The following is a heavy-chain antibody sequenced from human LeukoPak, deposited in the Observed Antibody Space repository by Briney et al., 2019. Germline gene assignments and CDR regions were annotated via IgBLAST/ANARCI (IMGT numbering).Heavy chain of an antibody. CDR3: ARVIGSYGDSAY. D-gene: IGHD4-17*01. V-gene: IGHV3-48*04. J-gene: IGHJ4*02. Sequence: GGSLRLSCAASGFTFSSYSMNWVRQAPGKGLEWISYITSSSSSMYYADSVKGRFTISRDNAKNSLYLQMNSLRAEDTAVYYCARVIGSYGDSAYWGQGTQVTVSS. CDR1: GFTFSSYS. CDR2: ITSSSSSM.